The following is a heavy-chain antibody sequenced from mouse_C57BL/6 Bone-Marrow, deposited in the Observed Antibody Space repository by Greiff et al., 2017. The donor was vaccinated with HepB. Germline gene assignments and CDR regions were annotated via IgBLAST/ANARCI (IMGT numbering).Heavy chain of an antibody. V-gene: IGHV1-52*01. CDR2: IDPSDSET. J-gene: IGHJ2*01. CDR3: ARSGYERVY. Sequence: QVQLKQPGAELVRPGSSVKLSCKASGYTFTSYWMHWVKQRPIQGLEWIGNIDPSDSETHYNQKFKDKATLTVDKSSSTAYMQLSSLTSEDSAVYYCARSGYERVYWGQGTTLTVSS. D-gene: IGHD2-2*01. CDR1: GYTFTSYW.